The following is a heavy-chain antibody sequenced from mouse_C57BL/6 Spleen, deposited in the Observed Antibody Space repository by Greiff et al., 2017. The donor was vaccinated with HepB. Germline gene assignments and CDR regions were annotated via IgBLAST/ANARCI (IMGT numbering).Heavy chain of an antibody. CDR3: ALFYGSSYDYAMDY. Sequence: EVKLQESGPGLVKPSQSLSLTCSVTGYSITSGYYWNWIRQFPGNKLEWMGYISYDGSNNYNPSLKNRISITLDTSKNQFFMKLNSVTTEDTATYYCALFYGSSYDYAMDYWGQGTSVTVSS. D-gene: IGHD1-1*01. CDR2: ISYDGSN. V-gene: IGHV3-6*01. J-gene: IGHJ4*01. CDR1: GYSITSGYY.